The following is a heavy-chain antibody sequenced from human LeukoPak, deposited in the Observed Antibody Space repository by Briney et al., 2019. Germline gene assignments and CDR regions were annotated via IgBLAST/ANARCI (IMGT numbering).Heavy chain of an antibody. CDR3: ARGRKIHGGSDTKLDDY. Sequence: ASVKVSFKASGYSFTDYYMHWVRQAPGQGLEWMGWISPRSGDTSYAQKFQGRVTMTRDTSINTVDMDLSGLTSDDTAVFYCARGRKIHGGSDTKLDDYWGQETLVTVSS. J-gene: IGHJ4*02. CDR1: GYSFTDYY. D-gene: IGHD3-10*01. CDR2: ISPRSGDT. V-gene: IGHV1-2*02.